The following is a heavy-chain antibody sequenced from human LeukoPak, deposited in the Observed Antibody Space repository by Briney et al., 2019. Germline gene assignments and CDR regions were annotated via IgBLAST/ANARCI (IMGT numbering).Heavy chain of an antibody. CDR2: ISYDGSDK. CDR3: ATGEGGYSYGHDY. V-gene: IGHV3-30*04. D-gene: IGHD5-18*01. J-gene: IGHJ4*02. Sequence: GGSLRLSCAASGFTFSSYAMYWVRQAPGKGLEWVAVISYDGSDKFYADSVKGRFTISRDNAKNSLYLQMNSLRAEDTAVYYCATGEGGYSYGHDYWGQGTLVTVSS. CDR1: GFTFSSYA.